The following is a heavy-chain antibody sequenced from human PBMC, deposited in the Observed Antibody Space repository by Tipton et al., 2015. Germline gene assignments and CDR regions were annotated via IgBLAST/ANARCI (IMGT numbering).Heavy chain of an antibody. V-gene: IGHV3-48*02. CDR3: ASDLTYDFASSAYYHEDY. D-gene: IGHD3-22*01. Sequence: SLRLSCAASRFPFNYYSMNWVRQAPGKGLEWVSYISSDSSTIYYADSVKGRFTISRDNARDSLFLQMNSLSDEDTAVYYCASDLTYDFASSAYYHEDYWGQGTLVTVSS. J-gene: IGHJ4*02. CDR2: ISSDSSTI. CDR1: RFPFNYYS.